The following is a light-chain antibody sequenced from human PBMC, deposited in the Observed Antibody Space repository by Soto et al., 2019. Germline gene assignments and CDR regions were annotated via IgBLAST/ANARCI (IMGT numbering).Light chain of an antibody. CDR2: SAS. Sequence: DIQMTQSPSFLSASVGDRVSITCRASQTINRFLNWYQQKPGKATRLLIHSASILESGLPSRISGSGSGTDFTLTISGLQPEDFATYYCQQTDSIPYTFGQGTKLAIK. CDR3: QQTDSIPYT. CDR1: QTINRF. V-gene: IGKV1-39*01. J-gene: IGKJ2*01.